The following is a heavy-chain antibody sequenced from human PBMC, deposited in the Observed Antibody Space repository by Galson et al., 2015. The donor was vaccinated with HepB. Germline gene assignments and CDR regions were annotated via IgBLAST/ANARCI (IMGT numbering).Heavy chain of an antibody. V-gene: IGHV4-4*07. J-gene: IGHJ3*02. CDR3: ARDWVISGTFDVFDI. D-gene: IGHD1-26*01. CDR1: GGSISSYY. CDR2: IYTSGST. Sequence: ETLSLTCTVSGGSISSYYWSWIRQPAGQGLEWIGRIYTSGSTNYNPSLKSRVTMSVDTSKNQFSLKLSSVTAADTAVYYCARDWVISGTFDVFDIWGQGTMVTVSS.